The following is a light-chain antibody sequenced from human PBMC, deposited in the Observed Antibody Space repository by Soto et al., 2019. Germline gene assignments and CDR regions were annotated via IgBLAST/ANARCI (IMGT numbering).Light chain of an antibody. CDR3: QSYDSSLSGYV. J-gene: IGLJ1*01. CDR2: GNS. Sequence: QSVLTQPPSVSGDPGQRVTISCTGSSSNIGAGYDVHWYQQLPGTAPKLLIYGNSNRPSGVPDRFSGSKSGTSASLAITGLQAEDEADYSCQSYDSSLSGYVFGTGTKVTVL. V-gene: IGLV1-40*01. CDR1: SSNIGAGYD.